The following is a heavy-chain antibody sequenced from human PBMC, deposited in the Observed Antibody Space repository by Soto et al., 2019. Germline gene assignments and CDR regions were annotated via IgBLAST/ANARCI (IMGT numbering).Heavy chain of an antibody. V-gene: IGHV4-31*03. J-gene: IGHJ5*01. D-gene: IGHD1-20*01. Sequence: QVQLQESGPGLVKPSQTLSLTCTVSGASISSGGYYWSWIRQQPGKGLEWIGYIYYSGSTYYNPSLKSRVTIAVDTSKSQCCLKLRSVTAADTAVYYCARGITASDTYFAEGFDSWGQGTLFTVSS. CDR3: ARGITASDTYFAEGFDS. CDR1: GASISSGGYY. CDR2: IYYSGST.